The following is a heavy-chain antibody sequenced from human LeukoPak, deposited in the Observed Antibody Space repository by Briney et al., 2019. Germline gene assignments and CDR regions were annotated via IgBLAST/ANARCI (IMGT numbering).Heavy chain of an antibody. D-gene: IGHD3-3*01. CDR1: GFTFSSYA. V-gene: IGHV3-23*01. J-gene: IGHJ4*02. CDR3: AKNPYYDFWSGYYNDY. Sequence: GGSLRLSCAASGFTFSSYAMSWVRQAPGKGLEWVSAISGSGGSTYYADSVKGRFTISRDNSKNTLYLQMNSLRAEDTAVYYCAKNPYYDFWSGYYNDYWGQGTLVTVSS. CDR2: ISGSGGST.